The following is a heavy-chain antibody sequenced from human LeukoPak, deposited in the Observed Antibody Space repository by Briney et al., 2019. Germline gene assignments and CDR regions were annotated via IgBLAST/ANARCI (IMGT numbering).Heavy chain of an antibody. J-gene: IGHJ6*03. CDR3: ARGRNYDILTGYYRKNNNYYYYMDV. CDR1: GRSLSCSGYY. D-gene: IGHD3-9*01. V-gene: IGHV4-34*01. Sequence: PSEPLSLPCTVSGRSLSCSGYYWSWIRQPRGEGLEWIGEIKHNERTNFHPSVKSRVTISVDTSQNPFSLKLRSVTAADTAVYYCARGRNYDILTGYYRKNNNYYYYMDVWGKGTTVTVSS. CDR2: IKHNERT.